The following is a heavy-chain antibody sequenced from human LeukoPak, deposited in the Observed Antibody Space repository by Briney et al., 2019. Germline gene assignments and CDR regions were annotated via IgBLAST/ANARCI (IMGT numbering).Heavy chain of an antibody. CDR1: GGSFSGYY. CDR2: INHSGST. J-gene: IGHJ1*01. D-gene: IGHD3-22*01. CDR3: ARAHYDSSGYYPEYFQH. Sequence: SETLSLTCAVYGGSFSGYYWSWIRQPPGKGLEWIGEINHSGSTNYNPSLKSRVTISVDTSKNQFSLKLSSVTAADTAVYYCARAHYDSSGYYPEYFQHWGQGTLVTVSS. V-gene: IGHV4-34*01.